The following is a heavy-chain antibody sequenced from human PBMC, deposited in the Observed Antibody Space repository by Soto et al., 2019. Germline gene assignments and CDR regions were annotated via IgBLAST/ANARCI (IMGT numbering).Heavy chain of an antibody. V-gene: IGHV3-23*01. J-gene: IGHJ4*02. CDR2: LSGSGGTT. Sequence: EVQLLESGGVLVQPGGSLRLSCAASGFTFSSYAMSWVRQAPGKGLEWVSGLSGSGGTTYYADSVKGRFTISRDNSKNTLYLQMNSLRAEDTAVYYCAKDLAAGVTISRYFDYWGQGTLVTVSS. CDR1: GFTFSSYA. D-gene: IGHD6-13*01. CDR3: AKDLAAGVTISRYFDY.